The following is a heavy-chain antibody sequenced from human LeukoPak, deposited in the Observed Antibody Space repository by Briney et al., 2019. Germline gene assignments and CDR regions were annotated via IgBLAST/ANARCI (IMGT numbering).Heavy chain of an antibody. D-gene: IGHD5-12*01. Sequence: GESLKISCKGSGYTFTSYWIGWVRQMSGKGLEWMGIIYPGDSDTRYSPSFQGQVTISADKSISTAYLQWSSLKASDTAFYYCARSSGYDYDSHYYYYGMDVWGQGTTVTVSS. CDR2: IYPGDSDT. CDR3: ARSSGYDYDSHYYYYGMDV. V-gene: IGHV5-51*01. CDR1: GYTFTSYW. J-gene: IGHJ6*02.